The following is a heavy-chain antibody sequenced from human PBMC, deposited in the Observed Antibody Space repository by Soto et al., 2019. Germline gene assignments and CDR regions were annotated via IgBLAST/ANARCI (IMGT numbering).Heavy chain of an antibody. CDR2: IIPILGIA. CDR1: GGTFSSY. J-gene: IGHJ5*02. V-gene: IGHV1-69*04. CDR3: ARGVDTAMVSFDP. Sequence: ASVKVSCKASGGTFSSYISWVRQAPGQGLEWMGRIIPILGIANYAQKFQGRVTITADKSTSTAYMELSSLRSEDTAVYYCARGVDTAMVSFDPWGQGTLVTVSS. D-gene: IGHD5-18*01.